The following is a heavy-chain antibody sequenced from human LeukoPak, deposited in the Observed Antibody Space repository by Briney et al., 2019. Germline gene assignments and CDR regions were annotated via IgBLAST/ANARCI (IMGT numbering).Heavy chain of an antibody. CDR1: GGSISSGGYY. D-gene: IGHD3-16*02. Sequence: SQTLSLTCTVSGGSISSGGYYWSWIRQHPGKGLEWIGYIYYSGSTYYNPSLKSRVTISVDTSKNQFSLKLSSVTAADTAVYYCASTPYDYVWGSYRYALYFDYWGQGTLVT. J-gene: IGHJ4*02. V-gene: IGHV4-31*03. CDR2: IYYSGST. CDR3: ASTPYDYVWGSYRYALYFDY.